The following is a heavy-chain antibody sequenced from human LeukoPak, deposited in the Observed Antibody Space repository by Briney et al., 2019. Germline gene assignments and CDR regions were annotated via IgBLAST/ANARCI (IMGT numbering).Heavy chain of an antibody. D-gene: IGHD1-26*01. J-gene: IGHJ4*02. Sequence: GGSLRLSCAASGFTFSSYAMSWVRQAPGKGLEWVLAISGSGGSTYYADSVKGRFTISRDNSKNTLYLQMNSLRAEDTAVYYCAKDGHGGYSGYIDYWGQGTLVTVSS. CDR1: GFTFSSYA. CDR3: AKDGHGGYSGYIDY. V-gene: IGHV3-23*01. CDR2: ISGSGGST.